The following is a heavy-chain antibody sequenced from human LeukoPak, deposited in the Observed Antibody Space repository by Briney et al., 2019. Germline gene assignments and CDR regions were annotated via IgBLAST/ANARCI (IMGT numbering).Heavy chain of an antibody. J-gene: IGHJ3*02. CDR1: GFTFSSYA. CDR3: ARAYGGYVDDAFDI. Sequence: GGSLRLSCAASGFTFSSYAMHWVRQAPGKGLEYVSAISSNGGSTYYANSVKGRFTISRDNSKNTLYLQMGSLRAEDMAVYYCARAYGGYVDDAFDIWGQGTMVTVSS. CDR2: ISSNGGST. V-gene: IGHV3-64*01. D-gene: IGHD4-17*01.